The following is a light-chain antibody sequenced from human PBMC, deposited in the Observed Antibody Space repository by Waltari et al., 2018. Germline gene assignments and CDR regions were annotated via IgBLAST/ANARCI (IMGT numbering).Light chain of an antibody. V-gene: IGKV1-5*03. CDR1: QSVSPW. J-gene: IGKJ4*01. CDR3: QQYHSFSVT. CDR2: QAS. Sequence: DIQITPSPSTLSASVGDTVTITCRASQSVSPWLAWYQQKPWKAPKLLIYQASNLENGAPSRFSGSGSGTEFTLTISSLQPDDFATYYCQQYHSFSVTFGGGTKVEIK.